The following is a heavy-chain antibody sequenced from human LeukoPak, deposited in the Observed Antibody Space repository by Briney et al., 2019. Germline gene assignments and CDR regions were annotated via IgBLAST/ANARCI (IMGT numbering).Heavy chain of an antibody. CDR1: GFTFSSYG. J-gene: IGHJ4*02. CDR3: ARDQHTSSGYYFVDGVNYFDY. D-gene: IGHD3-22*01. V-gene: IGHV3-30*02. Sequence: GGSLRLSCAASGFTFSSYGMHWVRQAPGKGLEWVAFIRYDGSNKYYADSVKGRFTISRDNAKNSLYLQMNSLRAEDTAVYYCARDQHTSSGYYFVDGVNYFDYWGQGTLVTVSS. CDR2: IRYDGSNK.